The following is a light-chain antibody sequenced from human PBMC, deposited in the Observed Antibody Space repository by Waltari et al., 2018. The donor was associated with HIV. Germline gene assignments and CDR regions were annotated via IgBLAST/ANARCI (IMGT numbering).Light chain of an antibody. Sequence: QSALTQPPSTSGTPGQRVTMSCSGSSSNVGRDNVYWYQQNPGTAPKLLIYNDYQRPSGVPDRFSGSKSGTSASLAISGLRSEDEADYYCAAWDNILSGYVFGTGTKVTVL. CDR2: NDY. V-gene: IGLV1-47*01. CDR3: AAWDNILSGYV. CDR1: SSNVGRDN. J-gene: IGLJ1*01.